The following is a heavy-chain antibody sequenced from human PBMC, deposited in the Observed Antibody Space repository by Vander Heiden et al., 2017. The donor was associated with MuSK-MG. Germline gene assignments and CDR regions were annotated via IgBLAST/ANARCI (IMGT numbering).Heavy chain of an antibody. D-gene: IGHD2-21*02. CDR3: AVVTAIPWYGDY. CDR1: GGTFSSYA. V-gene: IGHV1-69*04. J-gene: IGHJ4*01. Sequence: QVQLVQSGAEVKKPGSSVKVSCKASGGTFSSYAISRVRQAPGQGLEWMGRIIPILGIANYAQKFQGRVTITADKSTSTAYMELSSLRSEDTAVYYCAVVTAIPWYGDYWCHGTLVTVSS. CDR2: IIPILGIA.